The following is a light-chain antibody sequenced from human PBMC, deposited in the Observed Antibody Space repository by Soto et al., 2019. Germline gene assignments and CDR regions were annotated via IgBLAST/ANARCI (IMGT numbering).Light chain of an antibody. CDR1: QTVERW. V-gene: IGKV1-5*01. Sequence: DIQMTQSPSTLSASVGDRVIITCRASQTVERWMAWYQQKPGKAPKLLISDVSTLERGVPSRFSGSGSATEFTLTISSLQPDDFGSYYCQQYKSYPWTFGHGTKVDIK. CDR3: QQYKSYPWT. CDR2: DVS. J-gene: IGKJ1*01.